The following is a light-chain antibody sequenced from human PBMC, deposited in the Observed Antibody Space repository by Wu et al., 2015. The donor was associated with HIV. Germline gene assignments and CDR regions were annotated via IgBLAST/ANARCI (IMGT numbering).Light chain of an antibody. CDR3: QQYGSFFPLT. CDR1: QSVSSSY. V-gene: IGKV3-20*01. Sequence: EIVLTQSPGTLSLSPGERATLSCRASQSVSSSYLAWYQQKPGQAPRLLIYGASSRATGIPDRFSGSGSGTDFTLTISRLEPEDFAVYYCQQYGSFFPLTFGQGDQGGNQT. J-gene: IGKJ1*01. CDR2: GAS.